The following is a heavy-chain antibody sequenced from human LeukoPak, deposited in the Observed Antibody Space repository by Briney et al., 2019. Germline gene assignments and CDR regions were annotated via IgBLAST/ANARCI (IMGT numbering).Heavy chain of an antibody. CDR3: ARRFWSGWSAFDI. D-gene: IGHD3-3*01. Sequence: GGSLRLSCAASGFTFNDYYMNWVRQASGKGLEWLSSISSSGDSIYYAESVKGRFTVSRDNAKKSLDLQMNSLRAEDTAVYYCARRFWSGWSAFDIWGQGTMVTVSS. V-gene: IGHV3-11*04. J-gene: IGHJ3*02. CDR1: GFTFNDYY. CDR2: ISSSGDSI.